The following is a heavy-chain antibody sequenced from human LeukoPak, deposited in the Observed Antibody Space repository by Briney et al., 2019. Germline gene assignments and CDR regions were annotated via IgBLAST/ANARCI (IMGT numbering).Heavy chain of an antibody. CDR1: GFTFSNHG. J-gene: IGHJ5*02. D-gene: IGHD3-16*01. V-gene: IGHV3-23*01. CDR3: ASHYVSGSDNWLDP. Sequence: GGSLRLSCAASGFTFSNHGMSWVRQGPGKGLEWVSAISGSGEKTYYADSVKVRFTISRDNSKNTLHLQMNSLRADDTAIYYCASHYVSGSDNWLDPWGQGTLVTVSS. CDR2: ISGSGEKT.